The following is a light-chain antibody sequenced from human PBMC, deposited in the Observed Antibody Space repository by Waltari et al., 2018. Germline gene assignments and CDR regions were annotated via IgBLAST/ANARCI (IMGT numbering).Light chain of an antibody. J-gene: IGLJ2*01. Sequence: QSALTQPASVSGSPGQSITISCTGTPRDIGGYNYFSRYQQHPGRAPKLMIYDVTDRPSGISIRFSGSKSGNTASLTISGLRAEDEAYYYCTSYTTTSTLVLFGGGTKLTVL. CDR1: PRDIGGYNY. V-gene: IGLV2-14*03. CDR3: TSYTTTSTLVL. CDR2: DVT.